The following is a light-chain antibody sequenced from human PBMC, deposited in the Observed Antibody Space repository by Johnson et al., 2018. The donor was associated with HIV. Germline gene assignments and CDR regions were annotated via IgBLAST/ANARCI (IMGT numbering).Light chain of an antibody. CDR2: EKN. CDR1: TYNIGNNY. CDR3: GTWDTSLSAGGG. Sequence: QSVLTQPPSVSAAPGQKVTISCSGSTYNIGNNYVSWYQQLPGTAPTLLIYEKNKRPSGIPDRFSGSKSGTSATLGITGLQTGDEADYYCGTWDTSLSAGGGFGTGTKVTVL. V-gene: IGLV1-51*02. J-gene: IGLJ1*01.